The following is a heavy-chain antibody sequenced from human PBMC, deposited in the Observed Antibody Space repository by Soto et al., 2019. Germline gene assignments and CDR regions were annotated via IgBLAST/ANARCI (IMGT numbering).Heavy chain of an antibody. CDR1: GFTFSTFW. D-gene: IGHD6-19*01. Sequence: LRLSCVASGFTFSTFWVHWVRQVPGKGLVWVSRINGDGSITSYADSVKGRFTISRDNAKNTLYLQMNSLRAEDTAVYYCATLAVAGTYYYGMDVWGQGTTVTVSS. V-gene: IGHV3-74*01. CDR3: ATLAVAGTYYYGMDV. J-gene: IGHJ6*02. CDR2: INGDGSIT.